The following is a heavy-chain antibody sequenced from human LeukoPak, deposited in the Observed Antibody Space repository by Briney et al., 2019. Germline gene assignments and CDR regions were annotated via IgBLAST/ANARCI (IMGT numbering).Heavy chain of an antibody. J-gene: IGHJ4*02. CDR1: GFKFDDYA. V-gene: IGHV3-9*01. D-gene: IGHD3-16*01. Sequence: GGSLRLSCAAPGFKFDDYAMHWVRQVPGKGLEWVAGITWNSDFIAFADSLKGRFSISRDNGKNSLFLQMNSLTPEDTAFYYCTKDVADYVWGEYRHFDKWGQGALVTVSS. CDR3: TKDVADYVWGEYRHFDK. CDR2: ITWNSDFI.